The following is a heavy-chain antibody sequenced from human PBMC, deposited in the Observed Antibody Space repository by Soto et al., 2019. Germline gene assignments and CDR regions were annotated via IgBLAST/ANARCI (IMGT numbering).Heavy chain of an antibody. V-gene: IGHV1-69*13. J-gene: IGHJ3*01. D-gene: IGHD2-15*01. CDR1: AGTFPSYS. Sequence: VAQENVSCKASAGTFPSYSINWVRQAPRQKLEWMGGIIPIFGTANYAQKFQGRVTITADESTSTAYMELSSLRSEDTAVYYYGCVAYNDAHDFSAQRT. CDR2: IIPIFGTA. CDR3: GCVAYNDAHDF.